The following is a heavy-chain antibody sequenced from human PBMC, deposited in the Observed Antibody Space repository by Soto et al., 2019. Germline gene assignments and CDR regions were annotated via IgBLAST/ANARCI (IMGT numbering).Heavy chain of an antibody. CDR3: ARVIMITFGGVIVYDAFDI. Sequence: ASVKVSCKASGYTFTSYAMHWVRQAPGQRLEWMGWINAGNGNTNYAQKLQGRVTMTTDTSTSTAYMELRSLRSDDTAVYYCARVIMITFGGVIVYDAFDIWGQGTMVTVSS. CDR1: GYTFTSYA. V-gene: IGHV1-3*01. D-gene: IGHD3-16*02. CDR2: INAGNGNT. J-gene: IGHJ3*02.